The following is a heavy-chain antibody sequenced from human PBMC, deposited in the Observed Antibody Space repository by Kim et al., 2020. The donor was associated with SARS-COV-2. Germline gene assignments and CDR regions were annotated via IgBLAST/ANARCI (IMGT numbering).Heavy chain of an antibody. V-gene: IGHV4-34*01. J-gene: IGHJ3*02. CDR2: INHSGST. CDR1: GGSFSGYY. Sequence: SETLSLTCGVYGGSFSGYYWSWIRQPPGKGLEWIGEINHSGSTKYNPSLKRRVTISVDTSKNQFSLKLSSVTAADTAVYYCARGGYDFWSGSVRAFDIWGQGTMVTVSS. CDR3: ARGGYDFWSGSVRAFDI. D-gene: IGHD3-3*01.